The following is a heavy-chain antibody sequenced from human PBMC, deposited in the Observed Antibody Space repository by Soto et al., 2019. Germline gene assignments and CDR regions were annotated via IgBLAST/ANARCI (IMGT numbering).Heavy chain of an antibody. Sequence: VKVSCKASGYTFTSYYMHWVRQAPGQGLEWMGIINPSGGSTSYAQKFQGRVTMTRDTSTSTVYMELSSLRSEDTAVYYYATYWRGGSCYPNDAFDIWGQGKMVTVSS. V-gene: IGHV1-46*01. CDR3: ATYWRGGSCYPNDAFDI. CDR2: INPSGGST. D-gene: IGHD2-15*01. J-gene: IGHJ3*02. CDR1: GYTFTSYY.